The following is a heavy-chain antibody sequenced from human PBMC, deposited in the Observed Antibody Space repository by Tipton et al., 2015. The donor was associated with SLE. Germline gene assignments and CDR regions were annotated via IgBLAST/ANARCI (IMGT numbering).Heavy chain of an antibody. Sequence: SLRLSCAASGFTFSSYWMHWVRQAPGKGLVWVSRINSDGCSTSYADSVKGRFTISRDNAKNTLYLQMNSLRAEDTAVYYCAREEGGRYYYDSSGYLDYWGQGTLVTVSS. J-gene: IGHJ4*01. V-gene: IGHV3-74*01. D-gene: IGHD3-22*01. CDR1: GFTFSSYW. CDR3: AREEGGRYYYDSSGYLDY. CDR2: INSDGCST.